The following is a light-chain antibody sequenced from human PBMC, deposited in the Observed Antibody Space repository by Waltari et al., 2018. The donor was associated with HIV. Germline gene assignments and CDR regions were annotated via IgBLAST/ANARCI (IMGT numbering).Light chain of an antibody. Sequence: QSALTQPPSASGSPGQSVTISCTGSSSDIGGYDFVPWFQHHPGKAPKLVIYEVYKRPSGVPDRFSGSKSGNTASLTVSGLQAEDEAYYHCSSYAGNYNLVFGGGTKLTVL. CDR3: SSYAGNYNLV. CDR1: SSDIGGYDF. V-gene: IGLV2-8*01. J-gene: IGLJ3*02. CDR2: EVY.